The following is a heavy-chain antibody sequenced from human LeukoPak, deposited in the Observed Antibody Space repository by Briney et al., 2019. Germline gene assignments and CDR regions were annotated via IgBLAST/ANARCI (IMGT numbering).Heavy chain of an antibody. CDR3: VKGYSGPPGSFDY. Sequence: GGSLRLSCAASGFTFNIYAMTWVRQAPGKGLERVSIISGSGVNTYSADSVKGRFTISRDNSKNTVHLQMNSLRAEDTAVYYCVKGYSGPPGSFDYWGQGTLVTVSS. CDR2: ISGSGVNT. J-gene: IGHJ4*02. V-gene: IGHV3-23*01. CDR1: GFTFNIYA. D-gene: IGHD3-10*01.